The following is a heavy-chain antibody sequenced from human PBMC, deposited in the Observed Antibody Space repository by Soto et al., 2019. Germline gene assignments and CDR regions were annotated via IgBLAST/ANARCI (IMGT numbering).Heavy chain of an antibody. V-gene: IGHV4-39*01. J-gene: IGHJ5*02. D-gene: IGHD3-3*01. CDR3: ARQLPDHDFWSGYHKGNWFDP. CDR1: GGSISSSSYY. Sequence: SETLSLTCTVSGGSISSSSYYWGWIRQPPGKGLEWIGSIYYSGSTYYNPSLKSRVTISVDTSKNQFSLKLSSVTAADTAVYYCARQLPDHDFWSGYHKGNWFDPWGQGTLVTVSS. CDR2: IYYSGST.